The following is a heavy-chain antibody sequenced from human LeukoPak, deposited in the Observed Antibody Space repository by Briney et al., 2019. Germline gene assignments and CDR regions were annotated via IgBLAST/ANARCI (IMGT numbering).Heavy chain of an antibody. Sequence: GGSLRLSCAASGFTFTSYSMNWVRQAPGRGLERVAIINPDGSEKYYLESLKGRITISRDNAENSVHLQMNSLKAEDTAIYYCARDRAYSAFDYWGQGTLVTVSS. J-gene: IGHJ4*02. D-gene: IGHD1-26*01. CDR1: GFTFTSYS. CDR3: ARDRAYSAFDY. V-gene: IGHV3-7*03. CDR2: INPDGSEK.